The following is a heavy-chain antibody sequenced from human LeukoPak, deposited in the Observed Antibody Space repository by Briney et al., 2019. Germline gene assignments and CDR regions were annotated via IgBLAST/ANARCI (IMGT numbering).Heavy chain of an antibody. J-gene: IGHJ4*02. V-gene: IGHV4-59*01. Sequence: SETLSLTCTVSGGSISSYYWSWIRQPPGKGLEWIGYIYYSGSTNYNPSLESRVTISVDTSKNQFSLKLSSVTAADTAVYYCARSQSGSYYDTYFDYWGQGTLVTVSS. CDR1: GGSISSYY. D-gene: IGHD1-26*01. CDR3: ARSQSGSYYDTYFDY. CDR2: IYYSGST.